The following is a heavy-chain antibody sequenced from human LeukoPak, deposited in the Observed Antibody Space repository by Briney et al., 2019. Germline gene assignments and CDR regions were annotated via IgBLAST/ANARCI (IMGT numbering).Heavy chain of an antibody. CDR1: GFSLSTSGVG. CDR2: IYWNDDK. J-gene: IGHJ4*02. Sequence: SGPTLVNPTQTLTLTCTFSGFSLSTSGVGVGWIRQPPGKALEWLALIYWNDDKRYSPSLKSRLTITKDTSKNQVVLTMTNMDPVDTATYYCAHSRDYDFWSGYYLDYWGQGTLVTVSS. D-gene: IGHD3-3*01. CDR3: AHSRDYDFWSGYYLDY. V-gene: IGHV2-5*01.